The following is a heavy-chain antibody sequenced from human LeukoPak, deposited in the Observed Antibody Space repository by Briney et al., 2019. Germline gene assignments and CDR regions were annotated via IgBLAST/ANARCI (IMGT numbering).Heavy chain of an antibody. J-gene: IGHJ6*02. V-gene: IGHV3-30-3*01. CDR2: ISYDESKK. CDR3: ARESFSPVYYYYYGMDV. Sequence: PGGSLRLSCAASGFTFSSYGIHWVRQAPGKGLEWVTVISYDESKKYYADSVKGRFTISRDNAKNSLYLQMNSLRAEDTAVYYCARESFSPVYYYYYGMDVWGQGTTVTVSS. D-gene: IGHD3-3*01. CDR1: GFTFSSYG.